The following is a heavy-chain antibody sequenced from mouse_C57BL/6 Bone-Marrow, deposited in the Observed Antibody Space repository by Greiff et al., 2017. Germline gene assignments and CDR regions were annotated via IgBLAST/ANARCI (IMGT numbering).Heavy chain of an antibody. CDR2: IDPNSGGT. CDR3: ARMRRYDYDGRTGFAY. J-gene: IGHJ3*01. V-gene: IGHV1-72*01. D-gene: IGHD2-4*01. Sequence: QVHVKQPGAELVKPGASVKLSCKASGYTFTSYWMHWVKQRPGRGLEWIGRIDPNSGGTKYNEKFKSKATLTVDKPSSTAYMQLSSLTSEDSAVYYCARMRRYDYDGRTGFAYWGQGTLVTVSA. CDR1: GYTFTSYW.